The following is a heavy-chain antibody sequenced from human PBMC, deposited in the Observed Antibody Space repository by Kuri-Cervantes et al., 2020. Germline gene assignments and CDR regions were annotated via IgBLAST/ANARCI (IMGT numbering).Heavy chain of an antibody. D-gene: IGHD3-16*01. V-gene: IGHV3-7*01. CDR1: GFTFGTHW. CDR3: AGEKGAEVWNYVRYFDY. Sequence: GGSLRLSCSVAGFTFGTHWMSWVRQAPGKGLEWVANIKEDGSDTFYVDSVKGRFIISRDNDKNSLHLQMNRLRVEDTAVYFCAGEKGAEVWNYVRYFDYWGQGALVTVSS. CDR2: IKEDGSDT. J-gene: IGHJ4*02.